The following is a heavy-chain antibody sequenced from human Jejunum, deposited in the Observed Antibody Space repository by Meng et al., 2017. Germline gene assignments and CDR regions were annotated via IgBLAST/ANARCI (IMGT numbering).Heavy chain of an antibody. Sequence: GESLKISCAASGISFSDYYMSWFRLAPGKGLEWVSYISSTGSDVFYADSTRGRFTISRDNAKNSLYLQMNSLRAEDTAVYYCASRATDYAVLAGYFAFWGQGTLVTVSS. J-gene: IGHJ4*02. V-gene: IGHV3-11*04. CDR2: ISSTGSDV. CDR3: ASRATDYAVLAGYFAF. D-gene: IGHD3-9*01. CDR1: GISFSDYY.